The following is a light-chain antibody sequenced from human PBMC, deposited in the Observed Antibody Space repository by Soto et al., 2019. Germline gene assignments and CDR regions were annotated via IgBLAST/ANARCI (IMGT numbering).Light chain of an antibody. V-gene: IGKV3-11*01. CDR3: QQHSNWPPLT. J-gene: IGKJ5*01. Sequence: EIVLTQSPATLSLSPGERATLSCRASQSVSSYLAWYQQKPGQAPRLLIYDASNRATGIPARFSGSGSGTEFTLTTSSIEPDDYSVYYCQQHSNWPPLTFGQGTRLEIK. CDR1: QSVSSY. CDR2: DAS.